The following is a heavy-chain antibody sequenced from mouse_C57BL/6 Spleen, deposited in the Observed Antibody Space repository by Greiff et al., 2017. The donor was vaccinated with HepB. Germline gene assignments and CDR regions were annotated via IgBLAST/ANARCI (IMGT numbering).Heavy chain of an antibody. CDR1: GYTFTSYW. CDR3: ARHYVYWGYFDY. D-gene: IGHD1-1*02. CDR2: INPSNGGT. V-gene: IGHV1-53*01. J-gene: IGHJ2*01. Sequence: QVQLKQPGTELVKPGASVKLSCKASGYTFTSYWMHWVKQRPGQGLEWIGIINPSNGGTNYNEKFKSKATLTVDKSSSTAYMQLSSLTSEDSAVYYCARHYVYWGYFDYWGQGTTLTVSS.